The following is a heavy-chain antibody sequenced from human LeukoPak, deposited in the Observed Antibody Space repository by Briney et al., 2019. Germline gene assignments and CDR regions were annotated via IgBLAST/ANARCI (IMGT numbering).Heavy chain of an antibody. CDR2: IYPGDSDT. D-gene: IGHD3-22*01. CDR1: GYSFTSYW. Sequence: GESLKIFCKGSGYSFTSYWIGWVRQMPGKGLEWMGIIYPGDSDTRYSPSFQGQVTISADKSISTAYLQWSSLKASDTAMYYCARCRVSGYYESAPIPNWFDPWGQGTLVTVSS. J-gene: IGHJ5*02. V-gene: IGHV5-51*01. CDR3: ARCRVSGYYESAPIPNWFDP.